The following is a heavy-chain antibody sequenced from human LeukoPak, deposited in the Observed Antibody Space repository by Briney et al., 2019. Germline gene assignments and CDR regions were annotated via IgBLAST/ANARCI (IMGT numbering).Heavy chain of an antibody. V-gene: IGHV3-48*03. Sequence: GGSLRLSCAASGFTFSSYEMNWVRQAPGKGLEWVSYISESGSTVYYADSVKGRFTISRDNAKNSLYLQMNSLRADDTAVYYCARDAPLVQQPVWFDYWGQGTLVTVSS. D-gene: IGHD6-13*01. CDR3: ARDAPLVQQPVWFDY. CDR1: GFTFSSYE. J-gene: IGHJ4*02. CDR2: ISESGSTV.